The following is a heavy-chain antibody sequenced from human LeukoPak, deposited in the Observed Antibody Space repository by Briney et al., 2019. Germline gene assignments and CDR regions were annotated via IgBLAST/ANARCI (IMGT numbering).Heavy chain of an antibody. D-gene: IGHD3-10*01. V-gene: IGHV1-3*01. J-gene: IGHJ3*02. CDR1: GYTFTSYA. Sequence: ASVKVSCKASGYTFTSYAMHWVRQAPGERLEWMGWINAGNGNTKYSQKFQGRVTITRDTSASTAYMEPSSLRSEDTAVYYCARTLLWFGELFDAFDIWGQGTMVTVSS. CDR3: ARTLLWFGELFDAFDI. CDR2: INAGNGNT.